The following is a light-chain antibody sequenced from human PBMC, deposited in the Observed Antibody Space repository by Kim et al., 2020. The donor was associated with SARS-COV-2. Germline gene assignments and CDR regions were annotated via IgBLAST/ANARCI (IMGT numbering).Light chain of an antibody. CDR1: QSITNY. CDR3: QQSYKTPIT. Sequence: ASVGDRVTITCRESQSITNYLNWYQQRPGKAPKLLIFAASSLQSGVPSRFSGSGSGTDFTPTISSLQPEDFATYYCQQSYKTPITFGQGTRLEIK. CDR2: AAS. J-gene: IGKJ5*01. V-gene: IGKV1-39*01.